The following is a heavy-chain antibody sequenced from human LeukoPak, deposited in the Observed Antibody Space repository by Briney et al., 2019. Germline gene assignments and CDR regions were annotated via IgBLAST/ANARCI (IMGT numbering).Heavy chain of an antibody. D-gene: IGHD4-17*01. CDR2: ISSSSSTI. V-gene: IGHV3-48*02. CDR1: GFTFSSYS. J-gene: IGHJ4*02. CDR3: ARAVRGLDH. Sequence: PGGSLRLSCAASGFTFSSYSMNWVRQAPGKGLEWVSYISSSSSTIYYADSVKGRFTISRDNAKNSLYPQMNSLRDEDTAVYYCARAVRGLDHWGQGTLITVSS.